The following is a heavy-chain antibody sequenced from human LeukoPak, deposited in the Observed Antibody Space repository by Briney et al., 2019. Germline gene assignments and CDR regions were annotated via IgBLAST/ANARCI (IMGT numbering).Heavy chain of an antibody. CDR2: VNSDGSWT. J-gene: IGHJ4*02. CDR3: VSFYETN. D-gene: IGHD2-2*01. CDR1: GFTVSSNY. Sequence: GGSLRLSCAASGFTVSSNYMSWVRQAPGKGLVWVSHVNSDGSWTSHADSVKGRFTISKDNAKNTVYLQMNNLRTEDTAVYYCVSFYETNWGRGTLVTVSS. V-gene: IGHV3-74*01.